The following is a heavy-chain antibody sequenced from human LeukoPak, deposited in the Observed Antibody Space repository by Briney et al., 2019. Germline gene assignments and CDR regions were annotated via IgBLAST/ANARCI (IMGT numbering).Heavy chain of an antibody. V-gene: IGHV4-38-2*01. J-gene: IGHJ4*02. CDR1: GYSISSGYY. CDR2: IYHSGST. Sequence: SETLSLTCAVSGYSISSGYYWGWIRQPPGKGLEWIGSIYHSGSTYYNPSLKSRVTISVDTSKNQFSLKLSSVTAADTAVYYCARVVRFPYSDYWGQGTLVTVSS. D-gene: IGHD3-16*01. CDR3: ARVVRFPYSDY.